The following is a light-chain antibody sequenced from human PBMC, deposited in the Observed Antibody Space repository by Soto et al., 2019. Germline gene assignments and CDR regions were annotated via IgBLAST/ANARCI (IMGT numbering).Light chain of an antibody. CDR2: GAT. CDR1: QSVSSY. Sequence: EIVLTPSPATLSLSPGERATLSCRASQSVSSYLAWFQQKPGQAPRLLFYGATTRATGIPARFSGSGSGTEFTLTITSLQSEDFAVYYCQQYYNWPLWTFGQGTKVDIK. J-gene: IGKJ1*01. V-gene: IGKV3-15*01. CDR3: QQYYNWPLWT.